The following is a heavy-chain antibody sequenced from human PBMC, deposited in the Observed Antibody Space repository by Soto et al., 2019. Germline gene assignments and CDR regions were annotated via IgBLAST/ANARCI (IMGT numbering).Heavy chain of an antibody. Sequence: QVQLVESGGGVVQPGRSLRLSCAASGFTFSTYAMEWVRQAPGKGLEWVALISYDGNNKYYADSVRGRFTISRDNSKNTLYLQKNPLRPEDTALYFCARPVEPFYYYGMDVWGQGTTVTVSS. V-gene: IGHV3-30-3*01. CDR3: ARPVEPFYYYGMDV. J-gene: IGHJ6*02. CDR2: ISYDGNNK. CDR1: GFTFSTYA.